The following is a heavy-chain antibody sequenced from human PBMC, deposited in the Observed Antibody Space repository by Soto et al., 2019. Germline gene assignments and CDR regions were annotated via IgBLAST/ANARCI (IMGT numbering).Heavy chain of an antibody. Sequence: QVQLVESGGGVVQPGRSLRLSCAASGFTFSTYAMYWVRQAPGKGLEWVAVISYDGSNKYYADSVKGRVTISRDNSKNTLYLQMNSLRAEDTAVYYCARDRGGYGSFDYWGQGTLITVSS. J-gene: IGHJ4*02. D-gene: IGHD6-25*01. CDR2: ISYDGSNK. V-gene: IGHV3-30-3*01. CDR1: GFTFSTYA. CDR3: ARDRGGYGSFDY.